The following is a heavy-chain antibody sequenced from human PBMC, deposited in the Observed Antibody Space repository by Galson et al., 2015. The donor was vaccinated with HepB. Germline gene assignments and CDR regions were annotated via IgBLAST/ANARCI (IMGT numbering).Heavy chain of an antibody. J-gene: IGHJ4*02. D-gene: IGHD3-10*01. V-gene: IGHV1-2*04. CDR1: GGTFSSYT. Sequence: SVKVSCKASGGTFSSYTISWVRQAPGQGLEWMGWINPNSGGTNYAQKFQGWVTMTRDTSISTAYMELSRLRSDDTAVYYCARGDYGSGSSPFDYWGQGTLVTVSS. CDR3: ARGDYGSGSSPFDY. CDR2: INPNSGGT.